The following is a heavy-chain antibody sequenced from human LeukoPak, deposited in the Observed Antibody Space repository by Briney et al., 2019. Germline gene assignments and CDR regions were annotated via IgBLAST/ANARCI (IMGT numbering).Heavy chain of an antibody. V-gene: IGHV3-11*06. CDR2: ISSGSSYT. J-gene: IGHJ4*02. Sequence: GGSLRLSCAASGFIFSDYYMTWIRQAPGKGLEWVSYISSGSSYTNYADSVKGRFTISRDNAKNSLYLQMNSLRAEDTAVYYCARDHYGYYGSGSYRRLDYWGQGTLVTVSS. CDR3: ARDHYGYYGSGSYRRLDY. CDR1: GFIFSDYY. D-gene: IGHD3-10*01.